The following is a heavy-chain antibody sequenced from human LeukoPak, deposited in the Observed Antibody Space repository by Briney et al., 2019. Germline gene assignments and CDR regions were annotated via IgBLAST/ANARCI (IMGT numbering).Heavy chain of an antibody. Sequence: GGTLRLSCAASGFTFRTHGMHWVRQAPGKGLEWVAFMPYHGRNEYCADSVKGRFTISRDNSKNTVYLQMNTLRDEDTAVYYCVNDFDTWYSSDGCGQGTLVTVSS. CDR3: VNDFDTWYSSDG. CDR2: MPYHGRNE. J-gene: IGHJ4*02. V-gene: IGHV3-30*02. CDR1: GFTFRTHG. D-gene: IGHD3-9*01.